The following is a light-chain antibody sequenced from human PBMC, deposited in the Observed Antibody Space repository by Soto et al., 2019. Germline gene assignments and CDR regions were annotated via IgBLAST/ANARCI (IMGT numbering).Light chain of an antibody. CDR3: QQYGTSSLT. CDR2: GAS. Sequence: EIVLTQSPGTLSLSPGERATLSCRASLTVTNNYLAWYQQKPGQAPRLLIHGASNRATAIPDRFSGSGSGTDFTLTISRLEPEDFAVYYCQQYGTSSLTFGQGTRLEIK. CDR1: LTVTNNY. J-gene: IGKJ5*01. V-gene: IGKV3-20*01.